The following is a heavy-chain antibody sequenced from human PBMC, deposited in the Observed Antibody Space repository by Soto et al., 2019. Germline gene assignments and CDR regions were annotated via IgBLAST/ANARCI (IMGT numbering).Heavy chain of an antibody. Sequence: EVQLLESGGDLIQPGGSLRLSCVASGITFGSRAMSWVRQAPGEGLEWVSTITDTGGDAKYADSVRGRFTISRDNSKKTLYLQMNSLRAEDTAVYYCAVFKIGVVQTWGQGTLVTVSS. CDR2: ITDTGGDA. J-gene: IGHJ5*02. V-gene: IGHV3-23*01. CDR1: GITFGSRA. D-gene: IGHD3-16*01. CDR3: AVFKIGVVQT.